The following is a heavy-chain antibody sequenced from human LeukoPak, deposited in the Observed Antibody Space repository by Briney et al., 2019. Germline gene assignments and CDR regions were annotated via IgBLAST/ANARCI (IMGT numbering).Heavy chain of an antibody. J-gene: IGHJ6*02. CDR3: ARGPIQLWIHNAMDE. Sequence: GGSLRLSCTGSGFTFGDHAMSWVRQAPGKGLEWVGFIRSKAYRGTTEYAASVKGRFSISRDDSASIAYLQMNSLKTEDTAVYYCARGPIQLWIHNAMDEWGQGTTVTVSS. CDR2: IRSKAYRGTT. CDR1: GFTFGDHA. V-gene: IGHV3-49*04. D-gene: IGHD5-18*01.